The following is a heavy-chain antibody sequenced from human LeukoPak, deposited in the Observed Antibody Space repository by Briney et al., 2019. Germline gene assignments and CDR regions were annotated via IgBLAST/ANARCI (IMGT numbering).Heavy chain of an antibody. CDR2: ISYDGSNK. D-gene: IGHD6-13*01. CDR3: AREGAAAGIVFYYGMDV. V-gene: IGHV3-30*04. Sequence: GGSLRLSCAASGFTFSSYAMHWVRQAPGKGLEWVAVISYDGSNKYYADSVKGRFTISRDNSKNTLYLQMNSLRAEDAAVYYCAREGAAAGIVFYYGMDVWGQGTTVTVSS. CDR1: GFTFSSYA. J-gene: IGHJ6*02.